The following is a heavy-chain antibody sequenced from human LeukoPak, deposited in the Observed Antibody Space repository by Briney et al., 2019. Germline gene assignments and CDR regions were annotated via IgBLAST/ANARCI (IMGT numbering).Heavy chain of an antibody. CDR3: ASHYDILTGLAYFDY. D-gene: IGHD3-9*01. J-gene: IGHJ4*02. CDR2: IYSSGST. CDR1: GGSISSRNYY. V-gene: IGHV4-39*07. Sequence: SETLSLTCTVSGGSISSRNYYWGWIRQTPGKGLEWIGSIYSSGSTYYNPSLKSPFTISVDTSKSQFSLKLSSVTAADTAIYYCASHYDILTGLAYFDYWGQGTLVTVSS.